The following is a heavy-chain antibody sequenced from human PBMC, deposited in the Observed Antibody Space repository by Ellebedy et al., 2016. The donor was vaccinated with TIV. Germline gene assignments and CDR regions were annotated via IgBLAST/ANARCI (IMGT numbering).Heavy chain of an antibody. CDR1: GGSISSGDYY. J-gene: IGHJ3*02. CDR2: FYYSGRT. D-gene: IGHD3-22*01. CDR3: ASIVVATMGAFDI. Sequence: MPSETLSLTCTVSGGSISSGDYYWSYIRQPPGKGLEWIGYFYYSGRTYYHPSLKSRVTISGDTSQNQFSLKLSSVTAADTAVYYCASIVVATMGAFDIWGQGTMVTVSS. V-gene: IGHV4-30-4*01.